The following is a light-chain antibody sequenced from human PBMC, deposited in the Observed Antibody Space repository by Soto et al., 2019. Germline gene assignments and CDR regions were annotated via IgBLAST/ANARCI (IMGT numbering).Light chain of an antibody. V-gene: IGKV3-15*01. Sequence: EIVMTQSPATLSVSPGERATLSCRASQSISSNLAWHQQKPGQAPRLLIYGAYTRATGFPARFSGSGSGTDFTLTIRSLQPEDVATYFCKQYYNYPETFGQGTKVDIK. CDR3: KQYYNYPET. CDR2: GAY. CDR1: QSISSN. J-gene: IGKJ1*01.